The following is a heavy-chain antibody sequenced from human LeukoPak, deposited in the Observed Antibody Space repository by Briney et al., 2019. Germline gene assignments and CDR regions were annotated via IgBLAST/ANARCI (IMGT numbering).Heavy chain of an antibody. CDR3: ARDLNWETY. CDR1: GFNFSNYA. Sequence: GGSLRLSCAASGFNFSNYAMHWVRQAPGKGLEYVSGISSNGGSTLYSKSVKARLSISRDNSKNTLYLQMGSLRGEDTAVYYCARDLNWETYWGQGTLVSVSS. V-gene: IGHV3-64*01. J-gene: IGHJ4*02. D-gene: IGHD7-27*01. CDR2: ISSNGGST.